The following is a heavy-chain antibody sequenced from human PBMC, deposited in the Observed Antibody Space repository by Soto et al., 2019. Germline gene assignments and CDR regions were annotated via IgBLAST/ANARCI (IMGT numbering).Heavy chain of an antibody. J-gene: IGHJ4*02. D-gene: IGHD2-15*01. CDR1: GDSVSSNSAA. CDR2: TYYRSKWYN. CDR3: AREETRYCSGGSCYGYFDY. V-gene: IGHV6-1*01. Sequence: SQTLSLTCVISGDSVSSNSAAWNWIRQSPSRGLEWLGRTYYRSKWYNDYAVSVKSRITINPDTSKNQFSLQLNSVTPEDTAVYYCAREETRYCSGGSCYGYFDYWGQGTLVTVSS.